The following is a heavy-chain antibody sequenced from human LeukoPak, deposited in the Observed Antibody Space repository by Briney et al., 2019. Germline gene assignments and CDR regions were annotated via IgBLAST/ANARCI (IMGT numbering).Heavy chain of an antibody. CDR3: AKNCGGDCYYYYGMDV. J-gene: IGHJ6*02. V-gene: IGHV3-23*01. D-gene: IGHD2-21*02. Sequence: SGGSLRLSCAASGFTFSSYAMSWVRQAPGKGLEWVSAISGSGGSTYHADSVKGRFTISRDNSKNTLYLQMNSLRAEDTAVYYCAKNCGGDCYYYYGMDVWGQGTTVTVSS. CDR2: ISGSGGST. CDR1: GFTFSSYA.